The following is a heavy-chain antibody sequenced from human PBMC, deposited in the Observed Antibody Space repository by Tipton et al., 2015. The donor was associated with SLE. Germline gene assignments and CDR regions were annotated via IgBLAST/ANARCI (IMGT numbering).Heavy chain of an antibody. Sequence: TLSLTCTVSGGSISSSSYYWGWIRQPPGKGLEWIGSIYYSGSTYYNPSLKSRVTMSVDTSRNQFSLKLSSVTAADTAVYYCARQYYYDTSGYPDAFDIWGQGTMVTVSS. D-gene: IGHD3-22*01. V-gene: IGHV4-39*01. CDR1: GGSISSSSYY. J-gene: IGHJ3*02. CDR3: ARQYYYDTSGYPDAFDI. CDR2: IYYSGST.